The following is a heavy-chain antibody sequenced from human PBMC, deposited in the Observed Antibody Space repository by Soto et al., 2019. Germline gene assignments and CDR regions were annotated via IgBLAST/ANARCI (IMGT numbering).Heavy chain of an antibody. CDR2: IIPIFGTA. CDR1: GGTFSSYA. CDR3: ARALSGAARRPD. V-gene: IGHV1-69*13. J-gene: IGHJ4*02. Sequence: GASVKVSCKASGGTFSSYAISWLRQAPGQGLEWMGGIIPIFGTANYAQKFQGRVTITADESTSTAYMELSSLRSEDTAVYYCARALSGAARRPDWGQGTLVTVS. D-gene: IGHD6-6*01.